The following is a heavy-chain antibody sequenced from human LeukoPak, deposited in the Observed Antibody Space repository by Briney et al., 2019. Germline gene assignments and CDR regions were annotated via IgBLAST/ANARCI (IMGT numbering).Heavy chain of an antibody. J-gene: IGHJ6*02. Sequence: GGSLRLSCAASGLIFGDYAMHWVRQAPGKGLEWVSLISGDGGSTYYADSVKGRFTISRDNTKNSLYLQMSSLSTEDTALYYCAKDIGYSFGYYYFYSMDVWGQGTTVTVSS. CDR1: GLIFGDYA. CDR2: ISGDGGST. D-gene: IGHD5-18*01. CDR3: AKDIGYSFGYYYFYSMDV. V-gene: IGHV3-43*02.